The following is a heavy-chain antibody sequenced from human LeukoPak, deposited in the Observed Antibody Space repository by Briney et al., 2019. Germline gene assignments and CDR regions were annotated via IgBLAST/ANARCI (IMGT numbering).Heavy chain of an antibody. J-gene: IGHJ4*02. CDR2: IYYSGST. CDR1: GGSISSGDYY. V-gene: IGHV4-30-4*01. D-gene: IGHD6-19*01. CDR3: ARLYSSGWRSNCYFDY. Sequence: SQTLSLTCTVSGGSISSGDYYWSWIRQPPGKGLEWIGYIYYSGSTYYNPSLKSRVTISVDTSKNQFSLKLSSVTAADTAVYYCARLYSSGWRSNCYFDYWGQGTLVTVPS.